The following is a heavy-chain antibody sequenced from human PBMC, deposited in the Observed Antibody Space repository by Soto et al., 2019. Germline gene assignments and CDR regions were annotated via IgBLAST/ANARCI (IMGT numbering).Heavy chain of an antibody. CDR2: MNPNSGNT. Sequence: QVQLVQSGAEVKKPGASVKVSCKASGYTFTSYDINWVRQATGQGLEWMGWMNPNSGNTGYAHKFQGRVTMTRNTSISTAYMELSSLRSEDTAVYYCVRGRLWFGALDAFDFWGQGTMVTVSS. D-gene: IGHD3-10*01. V-gene: IGHV1-8*01. CDR1: GYTFTSYD. J-gene: IGHJ3*01. CDR3: VRGRLWFGALDAFDF.